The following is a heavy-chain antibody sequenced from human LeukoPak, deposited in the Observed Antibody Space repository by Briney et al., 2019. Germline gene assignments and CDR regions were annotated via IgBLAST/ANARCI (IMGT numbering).Heavy chain of an antibody. CDR2: ISSSSSYI. Sequence: GGSLRLSCAASGFTFSSYSMNWVRQAPGKGLEWVSSISSSSSYIYYADSVKGRFTISRDNAKNPLYLQMNSLRAEDTAVYYCARGFSSSRPHYFDYWGQGTLVTVSS. CDR1: GFTFSSYS. V-gene: IGHV3-21*01. J-gene: IGHJ4*02. CDR3: ARGFSSSRPHYFDY. D-gene: IGHD6-13*01.